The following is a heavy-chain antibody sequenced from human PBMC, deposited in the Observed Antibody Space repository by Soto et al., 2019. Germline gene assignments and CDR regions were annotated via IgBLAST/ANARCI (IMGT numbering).Heavy chain of an antibody. CDR3: AREGAAAGDAFDI. CDR2: ISSSSSYI. D-gene: IGHD6-13*01. CDR1: GFTFSSYS. V-gene: IGHV3-21*01. Sequence: EVQLVESGGGLVKPGGSLRLSCAASGFTFSSYSLNWVRQAPGKGLEWVSSISSSSSYIYYADSVKGRFTISRDNAKNSLYLQMNSLRAEDTAVYYCAREGAAAGDAFDIWGQGTMVTVSS. J-gene: IGHJ3*02.